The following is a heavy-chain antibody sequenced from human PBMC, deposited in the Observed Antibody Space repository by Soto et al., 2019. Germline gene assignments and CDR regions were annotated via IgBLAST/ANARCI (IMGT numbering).Heavy chain of an antibody. D-gene: IGHD6-13*01. J-gene: IGHJ4*02. CDR2: ISGSGGST. V-gene: IGHV3-23*01. CDR3: AALLAAAGSSNDY. CDR1: GFAFSSYA. Sequence: GALRLSCAASGFAFSSYAMSWVRQAPGKGLEWVSAISGSGGSTYYADSVKGRFTISRDNSKNTLYLQMNSLRAEDTAVYYCAALLAAAGSSNDYWGQGTLVTVSS.